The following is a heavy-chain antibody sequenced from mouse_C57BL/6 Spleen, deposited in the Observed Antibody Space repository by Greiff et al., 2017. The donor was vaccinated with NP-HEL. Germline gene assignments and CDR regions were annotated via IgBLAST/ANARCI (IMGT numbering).Heavy chain of an antibody. Sequence: VQLQQSGPELVKPGASVKISCKASGYSFTGYYMNWVKQSPEKSLEWIGEINPSTGGTTYNQKFKAKATLTVDKSSSTAYMQLKSLTSEDSAVYYCARSGLHYAMDYWGQGTSVTVSS. CDR1: GYSFTGYY. V-gene: IGHV1-42*01. CDR2: INPSTGGT. D-gene: IGHD2-13*01. CDR3: ARSGLHYAMDY. J-gene: IGHJ4*01.